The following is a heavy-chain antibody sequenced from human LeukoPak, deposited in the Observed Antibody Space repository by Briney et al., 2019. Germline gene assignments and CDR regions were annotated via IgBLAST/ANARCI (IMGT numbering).Heavy chain of an antibody. CDR1: GFTFSSYS. CDR2: ISSSSSYI. J-gene: IGHJ6*03. D-gene: IGHD3-9*01. CDR3: ARRASRFARLDYMDV. Sequence: GGSLRLSCAASGFTFSSYSMNWVRQAPGKGLEWVSSISSSSSYIYYADSVKGRFTISRDNAKNSLYLQMNSLRAEDTAVYYCARRASRFARLDYMDVWGKGTAVTVSS. V-gene: IGHV3-21*01.